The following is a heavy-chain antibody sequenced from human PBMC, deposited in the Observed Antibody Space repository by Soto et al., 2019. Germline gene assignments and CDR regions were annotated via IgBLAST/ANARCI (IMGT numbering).Heavy chain of an antibody. V-gene: IGHV5-51*01. CDR3: ASTARYSYRLHNYYCMDV. CDR2: IYPGDSDT. CDR1: GYSFTSYW. D-gene: IGHD5-18*01. J-gene: IGHJ6*02. Sequence: GESLKISCKGSGYSFTSYWIGWVRQMPGKGLEWMGIIYPGDSDTRYSPSFQGQVTISADKSISTAYLQWSSLKASDTAMYYCASTARYSYRLHNYYCMDVWGQGTTGTVSS.